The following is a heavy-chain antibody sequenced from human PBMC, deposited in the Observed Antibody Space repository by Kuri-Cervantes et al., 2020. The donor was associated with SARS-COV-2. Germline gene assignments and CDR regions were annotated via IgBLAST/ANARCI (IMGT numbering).Heavy chain of an antibody. Sequence: ETLSLTCAASGFTFSSYSMNWVRQAPGKGLEWVSYISSSSSTIYYADSVKGRFTISRDNAKNSLYLQMNSLRDEDTAVYYCAREGVREIYYYYYYGMDVWGQGTTVTVSS. CDR3: AREGVREIYYYYYYGMDV. CDR1: GFTFSSYS. D-gene: IGHD2-8*01. V-gene: IGHV3-48*02. CDR2: ISSSSSTI. J-gene: IGHJ6*02.